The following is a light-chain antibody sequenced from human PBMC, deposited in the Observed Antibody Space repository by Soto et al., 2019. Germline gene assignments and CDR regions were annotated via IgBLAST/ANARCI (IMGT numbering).Light chain of an antibody. Sequence: EVLLTQSPGTLSLSPGEVSTLSCRSSQSVSSSDLAWYQQKPGQAPRLLISGASGRATGIPDRFSASGSGTDFTLTISRLEPEDSAVFYCHLYGASPPTFGQGTKVDIK. CDR3: HLYGASPPT. CDR2: GAS. V-gene: IGKV3-20*01. J-gene: IGKJ1*01. CDR1: QSVSSSD.